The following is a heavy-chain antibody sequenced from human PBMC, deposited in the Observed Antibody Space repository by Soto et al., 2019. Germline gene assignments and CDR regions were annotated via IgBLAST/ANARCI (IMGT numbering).Heavy chain of an antibody. D-gene: IGHD2-15*01. CDR3: ARWGCSGSNCNLNQRSFDL. V-gene: IGHV3-33*01. Sequence: QVQLVESGGGVVQPGRSLRLSCAASGFVFNEYGMHWVRQAPGKGLEWVAVIWYDGSNKYYADSVRGRFTFSRDNSRNTMSLQMNSLRVEDTAMYYCARWGCSGSNCNLNQRSFDLWGQGTLVIVSS. CDR2: IWYDGSNK. CDR1: GFVFNEYG. J-gene: IGHJ4*02.